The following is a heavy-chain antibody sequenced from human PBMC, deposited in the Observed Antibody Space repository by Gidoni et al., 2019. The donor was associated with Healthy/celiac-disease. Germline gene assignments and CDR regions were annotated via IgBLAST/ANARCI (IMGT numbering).Heavy chain of an antibody. CDR1: GGSFSGYY. J-gene: IGHJ5*02. CDR3: ARKAMVRGVTNWFDP. V-gene: IGHV4-34*01. Sequence: QVQLQPWGAGLLKPSETLSLTCAVYGGSFSGYYWSWIRQPPGKGLEWIGEINHSGSTNYNPSLKSRVTISVDTSKNQFSLKLSSVTAADTAVYYCARKAMVRGVTNWFDPWGQGTLVTVSS. CDR2: INHSGST. D-gene: IGHD3-10*01.